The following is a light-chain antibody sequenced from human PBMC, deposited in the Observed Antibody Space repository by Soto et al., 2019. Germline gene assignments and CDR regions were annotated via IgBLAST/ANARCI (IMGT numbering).Light chain of an antibody. CDR2: DVS. CDR3: CSYAGSYTSYV. Sequence: QPVLTQPRSVSGSPGQSVTISCTGTSSDVGGYNYVSWYQQHPGKAPKLMIYDVSKRLSGVPDRFSGSKSGNTASLTISGLQAEDEADYYCCSYAGSYTSYVFGTGTKLTVL. J-gene: IGLJ1*01. CDR1: SSDVGGYNY. V-gene: IGLV2-11*01.